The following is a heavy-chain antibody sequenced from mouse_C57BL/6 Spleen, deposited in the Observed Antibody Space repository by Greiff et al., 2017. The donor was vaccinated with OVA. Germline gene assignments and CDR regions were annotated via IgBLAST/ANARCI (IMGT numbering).Heavy chain of an antibody. CDR2: IRSKSNNYAT. V-gene: IGHV10-1*01. CDR1: GFSFNTYA. D-gene: IGHD1-1*01. J-gene: IGHJ3*01. Sequence: EVKLVESGGGLVQPKGSLKLSCAASGFSFNTYAMNWVRQAPGKGLEWVARIRSKSNNYATYYADSVKDRFTISRDDSESMLYLQMNNLKTEDTAMYYCVRDYYGSSFAYWGQGTLVTVSA. CDR3: VRDYYGSSFAY.